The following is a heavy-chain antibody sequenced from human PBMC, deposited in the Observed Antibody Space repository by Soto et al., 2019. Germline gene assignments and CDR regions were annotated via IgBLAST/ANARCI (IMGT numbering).Heavy chain of an antibody. J-gene: IGHJ6*02. D-gene: IGHD1-1*01. CDR3: ARRAVTTGNYGMDV. Sequence: ASVKVSCKASGGTFSSYAISWVRQAPGQGLEWMGGIIPIFGTANYAQKFQGRVTINADESTSTAYMELSSLRSEDTAVYYCARRAVTTGNYGMDVWGQGTTVTVSS. CDR2: IIPIFGTA. CDR1: GGTFSSYA. V-gene: IGHV1-69*13.